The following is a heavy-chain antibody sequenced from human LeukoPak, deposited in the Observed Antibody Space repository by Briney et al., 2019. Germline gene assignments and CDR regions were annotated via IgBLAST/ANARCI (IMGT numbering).Heavy chain of an antibody. CDR2: VHDSAGT. V-gene: IGHV4-59*01. CDR3: AKGRKDFDTNLGPFDS. Sequence: PSETLSLTCTVSGGSINKYYWSWIRQSPGKGLEWLGYVHDSAGTIYNPSLKSRVTISVGTSKTQFSLKVTSVTTADTAVYYCAKGRKDFDTNLGPFDSWGQGILVTVSS. D-gene: IGHD3-9*01. J-gene: IGHJ4*02. CDR1: GGSINKYY.